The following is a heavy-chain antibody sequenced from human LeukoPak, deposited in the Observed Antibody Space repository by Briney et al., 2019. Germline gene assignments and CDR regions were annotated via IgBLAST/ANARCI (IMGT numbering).Heavy chain of an antibody. V-gene: IGHV4-59*01. D-gene: IGHD3-22*01. CDR2: IYYSGST. J-gene: IGHJ4*02. CDR3: AGEYYYDSSGLDY. Sequence: SETLSLTCTVSGGSISSYYWSWIRQPPGKGLEWIGYIYYSGSTDYNPSLKSRVTISVDTAKNQFSLKLSSVTAADTAVYYCAGEYYYDSSGLDYWGQGTLVTVSS. CDR1: GGSISSYY.